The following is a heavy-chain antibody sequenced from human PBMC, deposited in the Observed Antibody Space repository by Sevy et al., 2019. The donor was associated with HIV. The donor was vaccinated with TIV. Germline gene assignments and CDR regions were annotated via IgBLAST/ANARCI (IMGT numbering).Heavy chain of an antibody. J-gene: IGHJ4*02. CDR1: GFTFSRYW. CDR2: KKQDGSEK. Sequence: GGSLRLSCAASGFTFSRYWMTWVRQAPGKGLGWVANKKQDGSEKNSVDSVKGRFTISRDNAKNSLYLQMNSLRAEDTAVYYCARLRDDSSGFHLDYWGQGTLVTVSS. D-gene: IGHD3-22*01. V-gene: IGHV3-7*01. CDR3: ARLRDDSSGFHLDY.